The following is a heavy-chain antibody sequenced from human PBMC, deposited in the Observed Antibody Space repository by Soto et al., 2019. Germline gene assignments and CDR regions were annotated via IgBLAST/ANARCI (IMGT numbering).Heavy chain of an antibody. D-gene: IGHD3-22*01. V-gene: IGHV1-18*01. CDR1: GYTFTAYG. CDR2: VSTNDDRT. Sequence: ASVKVSCKTSGYTFTAYGLAWLRQAPGQRPEWMGWVSTNDDRTNYAQKFQGRVTMTTDRSTTTTSMELGSLRADDTAVYYCARELSTESSAYYSFAFWGQGTLVTVSS. CDR3: ARELSTESSAYYSFAF. J-gene: IGHJ4*02.